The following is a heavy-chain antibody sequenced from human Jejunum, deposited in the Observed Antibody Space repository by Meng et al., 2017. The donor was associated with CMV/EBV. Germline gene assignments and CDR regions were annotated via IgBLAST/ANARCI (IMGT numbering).Heavy chain of an antibody. CDR2: INQDGGEN. CDR1: RFTFSNYW. CDR3: AAYTKEAPDI. D-gene: IGHD2-21*01. Sequence: CGASRFTFSNYWMSWVRQAPGKGLEWVANINQDGGENYYVDSVKGRFTISRDNAKNSLYLQMNSLRAEDAAVYFCAAYTKEAPDIWGQGTLVTVSS. V-gene: IGHV3-7*01. J-gene: IGHJ3*02.